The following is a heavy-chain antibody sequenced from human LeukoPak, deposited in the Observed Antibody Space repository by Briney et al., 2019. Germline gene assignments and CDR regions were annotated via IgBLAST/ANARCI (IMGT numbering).Heavy chain of an antibody. Sequence: SETLSLTCTVSGGSISSYYWSWIRQPPGKGLEWIGYIYYSGSTNYNPSLKSRVTISVDTSKNQFSLKLSSVTAADTAVYYCARDRAVASGGVHQDYYYYYGMDVWGQGTTVTVSS. CDR2: IYYSGST. D-gene: IGHD6-19*01. CDR1: GGSISSYY. V-gene: IGHV4-59*01. J-gene: IGHJ6*02. CDR3: ARDRAVASGGVHQDYYYYYGMDV.